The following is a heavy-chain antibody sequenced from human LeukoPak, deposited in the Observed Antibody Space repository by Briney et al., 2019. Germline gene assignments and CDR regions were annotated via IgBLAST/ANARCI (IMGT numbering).Heavy chain of an antibody. V-gene: IGHV3-66*01. CDR3: ARDPGGDWFDP. D-gene: IGHD3-10*01. Sequence: GGSLRLSCAASGFAVSNDYMAWVRQPPGKGLEWVSVLFSGGSTYYADSVKGRFTISRDNSKNMLYLQMNNLRAEDTAVYYCARDPGGDWFDPWGQGTLVTVSS. J-gene: IGHJ5*02. CDR2: LFSGGST. CDR1: GFAVSNDY.